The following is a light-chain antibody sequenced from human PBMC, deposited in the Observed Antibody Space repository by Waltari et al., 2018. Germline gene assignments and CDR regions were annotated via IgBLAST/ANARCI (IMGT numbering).Light chain of an antibody. CDR1: QSLLHVDGYNS. J-gene: IGKJ1*01. V-gene: IGKV2-28*01. Sequence: DIVMTQSPLSLPVTPGEPASISCRSSQSLLHVDGYNSLYWYLQKPGQSPQVLIYMGSNRAAGVPDRFSGSGSGTDFTLKISRVEAEDVGVYYCMQPLETPWTFGQGTKVEIK. CDR2: MGS. CDR3: MQPLETPWT.